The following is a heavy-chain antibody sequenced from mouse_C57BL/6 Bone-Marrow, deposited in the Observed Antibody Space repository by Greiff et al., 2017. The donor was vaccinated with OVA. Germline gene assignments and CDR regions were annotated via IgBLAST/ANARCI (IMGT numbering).Heavy chain of an antibody. CDR2: INPNYGTT. CDR3: ARGYGNYPAWFAY. Sequence: EVQGVESGPELVKPGASVKISCKASGYSFTDYNMNWVKQSNGQSLEWIGVINPNYGTTSYNQKFKGKATLTVDQSSSTAYMQLNSLTSEDSAVYYCARGYGNYPAWFAYWGQGTLVTVSA. J-gene: IGHJ3*01. D-gene: IGHD2-1*01. V-gene: IGHV1-39*01. CDR1: GYSFTDYN.